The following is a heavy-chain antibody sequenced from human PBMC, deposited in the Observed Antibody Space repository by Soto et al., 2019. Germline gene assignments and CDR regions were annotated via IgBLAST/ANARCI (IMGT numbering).Heavy chain of an antibody. CDR1: GFTFSNYA. D-gene: IGHD6-13*01. Sequence: EVQLLESGGGLVQPGGSLRLSCAASGFTFSNYAMTWVRQAPGKGLEWVSVITGSGGGTYFVDSVKGRFTISRDNSKNTAYLQINSLRAEDTAVYYCAKRPLTAAGFDYWGQGTLVTVSS. CDR3: AKRPLTAAGFDY. V-gene: IGHV3-23*01. CDR2: ITGSGGGT. J-gene: IGHJ4*02.